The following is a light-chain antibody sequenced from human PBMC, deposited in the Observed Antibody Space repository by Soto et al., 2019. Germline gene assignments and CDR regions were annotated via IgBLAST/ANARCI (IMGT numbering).Light chain of an antibody. CDR1: QSVDST. CDR3: QQYTNWPT. V-gene: IGKV3-15*01. J-gene: IGKJ1*01. Sequence: EIVMTQSPATLSVSPGERATLSCWARQSVDSTLAWYQQKPGQAPRLLIYGASTRATGIPARFSGSGSGTEFTLTISSLQFEDFAVYYCQQYTNWPTFGQGNKVDI. CDR2: GAS.